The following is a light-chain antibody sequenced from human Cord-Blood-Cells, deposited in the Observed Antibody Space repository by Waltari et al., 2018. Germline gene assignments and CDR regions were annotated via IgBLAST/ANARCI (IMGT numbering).Light chain of an antibody. Sequence: QSALTQPASVSGSPGQSITISCTGTSSDVGSYNLVSWYQQQPGKAPKLMIYEGSKRPSGVSNSFSGSKSGNTAYLTISGLQAEDEADYYCCSYAGSSTYYVFGTGTKVTGL. J-gene: IGLJ1*01. V-gene: IGLV2-23*01. CDR3: CSYAGSSTYYV. CDR2: EGS. CDR1: SSDVGSYNL.